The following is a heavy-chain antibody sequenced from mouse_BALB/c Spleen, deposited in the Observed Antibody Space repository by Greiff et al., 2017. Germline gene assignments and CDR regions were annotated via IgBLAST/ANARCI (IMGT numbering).Heavy chain of an antibody. J-gene: IGHJ3*01. CDR1: GFTFSSYA. V-gene: IGHV5-6-5*01. CDR3: ARGGGYYDYDEGFAY. D-gene: IGHD2-4*01. CDR2: ISSGGST. Sequence: DVMLVESGGGLVKPGGSLKLSCAASGFTFSSYAMSWVRQTPEKRLEWVASISSGGSTYYPDSVKGRFTISRDNARNILYLQMSSLRSEDTAMYYCARGGGYYDYDEGFAYWGQGTLVTVSA.